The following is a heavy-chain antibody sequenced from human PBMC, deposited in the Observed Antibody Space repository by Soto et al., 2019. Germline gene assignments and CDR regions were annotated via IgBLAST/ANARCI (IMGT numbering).Heavy chain of an antibody. D-gene: IGHD4-4*01. Sequence: QVQLVVSGGGLVKPGGSLRISCAASGFTFSDYYISWIRQAPGKGLEWVSDISSSGSIIYYADSVKGRFTISRDNAKNSLHLQMNSLRAEDTAVYYCALAGYDSNYYAVTPLSAGHFWGQGTLVTVSS. CDR3: ALAGYDSNYYAVTPLSAGHF. J-gene: IGHJ4*02. CDR2: ISSSGSII. V-gene: IGHV3-11*01. CDR1: GFTFSDYY.